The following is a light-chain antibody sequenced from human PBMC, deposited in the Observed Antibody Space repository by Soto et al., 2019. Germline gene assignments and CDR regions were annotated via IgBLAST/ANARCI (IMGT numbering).Light chain of an antibody. CDR3: QPYNTFLLT. CDR1: QIISNW. V-gene: IGKV1-5*03. CDR2: KAS. J-gene: IGKJ3*01. Sequence: DIQVTQSPSTLSASVGDSVTISCRASQIISNWLAWYQQKPGKAPKLLIYKASTLESGVPSRFSGSESGTDFTLTISGPQPDDFATYYCQPYNTFLLTFGPGTKVDIK.